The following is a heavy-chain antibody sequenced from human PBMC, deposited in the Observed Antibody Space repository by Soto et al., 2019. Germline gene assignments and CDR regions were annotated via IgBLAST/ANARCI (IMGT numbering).Heavy chain of an antibody. V-gene: IGHV3-23*01. Sequence: GGSLRLSCAASGFTFSSYAMSWVRQAPGKGLEWVSAISGSGGSTYYADSVKGRFTISRDNSKNTLYLQMNSQRAEDTAVYYCAKDGTWSGSPSAEWGQGTLVTVSS. CDR3: AKDGTWSGSPSAE. J-gene: IGHJ4*02. D-gene: IGHD3-10*01. CDR1: GFTFSSYA. CDR2: ISGSGGST.